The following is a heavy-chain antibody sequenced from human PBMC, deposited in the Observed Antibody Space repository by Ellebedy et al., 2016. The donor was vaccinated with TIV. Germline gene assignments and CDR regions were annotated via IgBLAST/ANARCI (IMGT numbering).Heavy chain of an antibody. D-gene: IGHD3-10*01. Sequence: GESLKISCAASGFTVSSNYMSWVRQAPGKGLEWVSVIYSGGSTYYADSVKGRFTISRDNSKNTLYLQMNSLRAEDTAVYCCAREGRGLPPPTDWGQGTLVTVSS. J-gene: IGHJ4*02. CDR3: AREGRGLPPPTD. CDR2: IYSGGST. V-gene: IGHV3-53*01. CDR1: GFTVSSNY.